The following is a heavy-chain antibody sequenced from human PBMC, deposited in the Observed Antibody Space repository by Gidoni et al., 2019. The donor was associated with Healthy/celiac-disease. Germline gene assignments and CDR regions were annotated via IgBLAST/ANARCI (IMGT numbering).Heavy chain of an antibody. V-gene: IGHV3-30-3*01. CDR1: GFTFSSYA. CDR3: AREGIAAAGYFDY. J-gene: IGHJ4*02. CDR2: ISYDGSNK. Sequence: QVQLVESGGGVVPPGRSLRLSCAASGFTFSSYAMHWVRQAPGKGLEWVAVISYDGSNKYYADSVKGRFTISRDNSKNTLYLQMNSLRAEDTAVYYCAREGIAAAGYFDYWGQGTLVTVSS. D-gene: IGHD6-13*01.